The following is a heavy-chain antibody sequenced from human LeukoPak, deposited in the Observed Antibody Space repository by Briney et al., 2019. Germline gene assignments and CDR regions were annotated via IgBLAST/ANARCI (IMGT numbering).Heavy chain of an antibody. CDR3: ARDGRGYSYGSDY. D-gene: IGHD5-18*01. Sequence: GGSLRLSCAASGFTFSDYWMHWVRQAPGKGLVWVSRVNSDGSSTSYADSVKGRFTISRDNAKNSLYLQMNSLRAEDTAVYYCARDGRGYSYGSDYWGQGTLVTVSS. V-gene: IGHV3-74*01. J-gene: IGHJ4*02. CDR1: GFTFSDYW. CDR2: VNSDGSST.